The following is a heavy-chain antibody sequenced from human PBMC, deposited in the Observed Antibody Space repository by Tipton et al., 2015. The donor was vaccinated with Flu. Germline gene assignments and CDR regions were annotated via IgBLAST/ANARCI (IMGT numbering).Heavy chain of an antibody. CDR2: IYYSGST. Sequence: TLSLTCTVSGGSVSSGSYYWSWIRQPPGKGLEWIGYIYYSGSTNYNPSLKSRVTISVDTSKNQFSLKLSSVTAADTAVYYCARDRPHYYGVGYYCGMDVWGQGTTVTVSS. CDR3: ARDRPHYYGVGYYCGMDV. D-gene: IGHD3-22*01. CDR1: GGSVSSGSYY. V-gene: IGHV4-61*01. J-gene: IGHJ6*02.